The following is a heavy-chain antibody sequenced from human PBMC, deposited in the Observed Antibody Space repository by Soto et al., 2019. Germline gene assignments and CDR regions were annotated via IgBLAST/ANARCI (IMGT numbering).Heavy chain of an antibody. CDR2: IRSKAYGGTT. Sequence: EVQLVESGGGLVQPGRSLRLSCTASGFTFGDYAMSWFRQAPGKGLEWVGFIRSKAYGGTTEYAASMKGRFTISRDDSKSIAYLQMNSLKTEDTAVYYCTSNTVTPVRNWFDPWGQGTLVTVSS. CDR1: GFTFGDYA. V-gene: IGHV3-49*03. J-gene: IGHJ5*02. CDR3: TSNTVTPVRNWFDP. D-gene: IGHD4-17*01.